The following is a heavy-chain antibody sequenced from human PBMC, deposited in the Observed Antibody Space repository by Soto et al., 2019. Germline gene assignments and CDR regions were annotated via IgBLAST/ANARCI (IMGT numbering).Heavy chain of an antibody. CDR2: ISSSSSYI. CDR3: ARDMVVAATRRAYYFDY. V-gene: IGHV3-21*01. D-gene: IGHD2-15*01. CDR1: GFTFSIYS. J-gene: IGHJ4*02. Sequence: EVQLVESGGGLVKPGGSLRLSCAASGFTFSIYSMNWVRQAPGKGLEWVSSISSSSSYIYYADSVKGRFTISRDNAKNSLYLQMNSLRAEDTAVYYCARDMVVAATRRAYYFDYWGQGTLVTVSS.